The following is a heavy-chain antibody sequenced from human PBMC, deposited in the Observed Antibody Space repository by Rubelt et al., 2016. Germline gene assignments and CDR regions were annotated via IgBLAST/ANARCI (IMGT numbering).Heavy chain of an antibody. Sequence: EVQLVQSGAEVKKPGESLKISCKGSGYSFTTYWIGWVRQMPGKGLECMGIIYPGDSDTRYSPAYQGRVTSSADKSISTAYLQWSSLKASDTAMYYCARLRGSPQGAAFDIWGQGTMVTVSS. V-gene: IGHV5-51*01. CDR1: GYSFTTYW. CDR3: ARLRGSPQGAAFDI. J-gene: IGHJ3*02. D-gene: IGHD1-26*01. CDR2: IYPGDSDT.